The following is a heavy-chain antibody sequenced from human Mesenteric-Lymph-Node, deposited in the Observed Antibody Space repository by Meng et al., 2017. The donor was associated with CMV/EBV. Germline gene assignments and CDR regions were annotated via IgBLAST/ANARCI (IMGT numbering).Heavy chain of an antibody. D-gene: IGHD3-10*01. CDR3: ARTHYGSASSRFDP. J-gene: IGHJ5*02. CDR2: IYYNGNT. CDR1: GDFISSSDFY. Sequence: SETLSLTCSVSGDFISSSDFYWGWIRQPPGKGLEWIGHIYYNGNTYYNPSLKSRVTISVDTSKIQFSLNLNSVSAADTAVYYCARTHYGSASSRFDPWGQGTLVTVSS. V-gene: IGHV4-39*07.